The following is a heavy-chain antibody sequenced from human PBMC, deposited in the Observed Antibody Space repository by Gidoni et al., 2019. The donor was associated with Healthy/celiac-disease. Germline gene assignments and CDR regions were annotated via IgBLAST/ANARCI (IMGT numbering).Heavy chain of an antibody. V-gene: IGHV4-61*02. Sequence: QVQLQESGPRLVKSSQTLSLTCTVSGGSISRGNYYWSWFRQPAGKGLEWIGRIYTSGSTNYNSSLKRRVTISLDTSKNQFSLKLSSLTAADTAVYYCARSPYYYGSGSYYYKYYFDYWGQGTLVSVSS. CDR3: ARSPYYYGSGSYYYKYYFDY. D-gene: IGHD3-10*01. CDR1: GGSISRGNYY. J-gene: IGHJ4*02. CDR2: IYTSGST.